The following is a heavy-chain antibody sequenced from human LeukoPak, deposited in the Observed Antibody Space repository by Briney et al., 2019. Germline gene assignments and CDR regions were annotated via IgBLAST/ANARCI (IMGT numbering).Heavy chain of an antibody. CDR3: ARLAFRSGSYGDAFDI. D-gene: IGHD1-26*01. CDR1: GYSFTSYW. Sequence: GESLKISCKGSGYSFTSYWIGWVRQMPGKGLEWMGIIYRGDSDTRYSPSFQGQVTISADKSISTAYLQWNSLKASDTAMYYCARLAFRSGSYGDAFDIWGQGTMVTVSS. CDR2: IYRGDSDT. V-gene: IGHV5-51*01. J-gene: IGHJ3*02.